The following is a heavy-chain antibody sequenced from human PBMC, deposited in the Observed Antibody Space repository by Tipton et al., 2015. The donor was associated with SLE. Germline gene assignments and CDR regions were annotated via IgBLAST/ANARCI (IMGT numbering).Heavy chain of an antibody. Sequence: RSLRLSCAASGFPFSDYAIHWVRQAPGKGLEWVTVMSYDGNDKYYADSVKGRFTISRDNSKNTLHLQMNSLRPEDTAVYYCAKVEWAADGYYFDFWGQGTLVTVSS. D-gene: IGHD3-3*01. CDR3: AKVEWAADGYYFDF. CDR2: MSYDGNDK. CDR1: GFPFSDYA. V-gene: IGHV3-30*18. J-gene: IGHJ4*02.